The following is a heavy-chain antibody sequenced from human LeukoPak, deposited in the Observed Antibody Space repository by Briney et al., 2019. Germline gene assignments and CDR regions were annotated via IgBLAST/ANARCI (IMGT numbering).Heavy chain of an antibody. CDR1: GGSISSGGYY. CDR3: ARSPPRYDSSGLDPNWFDP. CDR2: IYYSGST. V-gene: IGHV4-31*03. D-gene: IGHD3-22*01. Sequence: PSETLSLTCTVSGGSISSGGYYWSWIRQHPGKGLEWIGYIYYSGSTYYSPSLKSRVTISVDTSKNQFSLKLSSVTAADTAVYYCARSPPRYDSSGLDPNWFDPWGQGTLVTVSS. J-gene: IGHJ5*02.